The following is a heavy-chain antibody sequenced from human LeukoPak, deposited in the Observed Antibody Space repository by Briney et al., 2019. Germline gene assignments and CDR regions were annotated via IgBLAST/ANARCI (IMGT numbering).Heavy chain of an antibody. CDR3: ARVYMRGWFDP. J-gene: IGHJ5*02. Sequence: SETLSLTCTVSGGSISSGGYYWRWIRQHPGTGLEWIGYIYYSGSTYYNPSLKSRVTISVDTSKNQFSLKLSSVTAADTAVYYCARVYMRGWFDPWGQGTLVTVSS. CDR2: IYYSGST. CDR1: GGSISSGGYY. V-gene: IGHV4-31*03. D-gene: IGHD3-10*01.